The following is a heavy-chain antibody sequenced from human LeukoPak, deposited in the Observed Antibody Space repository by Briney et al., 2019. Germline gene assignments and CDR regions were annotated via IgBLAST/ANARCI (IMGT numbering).Heavy chain of an antibody. CDR1: GYSFTNYW. CDR2: IYPGDSDT. D-gene: IGHD3-9*01. CDR3: ARHDILTGYFPAPFPW. J-gene: IGHJ4*02. Sequence: MAGESLKISCKGSGYSFTNYWIGWVRQMPGKGLQWMGIIYPGDSDTTYSPSFQGQVTISADKSISTAYLQWSSLKASDTAMYYCARHDILTGYFPAPFPWWGQGTLVTVSS. V-gene: IGHV5-51*01.